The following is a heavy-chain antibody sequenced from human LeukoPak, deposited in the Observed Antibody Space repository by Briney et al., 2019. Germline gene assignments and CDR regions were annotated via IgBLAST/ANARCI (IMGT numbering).Heavy chain of an antibody. V-gene: IGHV3-48*04. D-gene: IGHD2/OR15-2a*01. J-gene: IGHJ4*02. CDR1: GFPFSSYN. Sequence: GGSLRLSCAASGFPFSSYNMNWVRQAPGKGLEWISYMTGNSKTINYADSVKGRFTISRDNAKNSLYLQMNSLRAEDTAVYYCARAFHTPLSYFDYWGQGTLVTVSS. CDR3: ARAFHTPLSYFDY. CDR2: MTGNSKTI.